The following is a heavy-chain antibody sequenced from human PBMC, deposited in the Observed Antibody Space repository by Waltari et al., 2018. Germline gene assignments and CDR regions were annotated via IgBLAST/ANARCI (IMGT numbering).Heavy chain of an antibody. J-gene: IGHJ4*02. CDR2: IYHSGST. V-gene: IGHV4-38-2*02. D-gene: IGHD7-27*01. CDR3: ASVNWGVDY. Sequence: QVQLQESGPGLVKPSETLSLTCTVPGYSISSGYYRGWIRQPPGKGLEWIGSIYHSGSTYYNPSLKSRVTISVDTSKNQFSLKLSSVTAADTAVYYCASVNWGVDYWGQGTLVTVSS. CDR1: GYSISSGYY.